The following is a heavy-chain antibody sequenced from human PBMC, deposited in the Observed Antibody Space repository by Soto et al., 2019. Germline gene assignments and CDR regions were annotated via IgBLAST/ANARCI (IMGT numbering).Heavy chain of an antibody. CDR3: TTDSYTSVIVVRFDY. D-gene: IGHD3-22*01. CDR1: GFAFSNAW. CDR2: IKSKGHGGTT. V-gene: IGHV3-15*07. Sequence: GSLRLSCAASGFAFSNAWINWVRQAPGKGLEWVGRIKSKGHGGTTDFAAPVRGRFAISRDDSRNLVYMQMNSLNTEDTAVYYCTTDSYTSVIVVRFDYWGQGTLVTVSS. J-gene: IGHJ4*02.